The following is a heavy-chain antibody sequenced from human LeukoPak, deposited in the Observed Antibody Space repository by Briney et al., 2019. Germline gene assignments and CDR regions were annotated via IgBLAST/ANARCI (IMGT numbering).Heavy chain of an antibody. J-gene: IGHJ3*02. CDR2: ISCSSSYI. D-gene: IGHD6-13*01. CDR3: ARAPEYTSTWFDAFDI. V-gene: IGHV3-21*01. Sequence: PGGSLRLSCEASGFTFSSHNMNWVRQAPGKGLEWVSSISCSSSYIYYADSVKGRFTISRDNAKNSLYLQMNSLRAEDTAVYYCARAPEYTSTWFDAFDIWGQGTMVTVSS. CDR1: GFTFSSHN.